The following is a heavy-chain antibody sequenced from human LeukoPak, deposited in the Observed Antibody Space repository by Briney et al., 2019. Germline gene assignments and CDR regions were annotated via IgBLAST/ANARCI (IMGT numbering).Heavy chain of an antibody. J-gene: IGHJ4*02. V-gene: IGHV4-39*01. CDR3: ARGQSNYGIVVVIKGAYYFDY. CDR1: GGSISSSSYY. D-gene: IGHD3-22*01. CDR2: IYYSGST. Sequence: AETLSLTCTVSGGSISSSSYYWGWIRQPPGKGLEWIVSIYYSGSTYYNPSLKSRVTVSVDTSKNQVSLKLSSVTAADTAVYYCARGQSNYGIVVVIKGAYYFDYWGQGTLVPVSS.